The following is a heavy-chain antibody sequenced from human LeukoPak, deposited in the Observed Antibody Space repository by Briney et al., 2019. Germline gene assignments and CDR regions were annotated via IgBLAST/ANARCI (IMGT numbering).Heavy chain of an antibody. D-gene: IGHD3-22*01. Sequence: SETLSLTCTVSGGSISSYYWSWIRQPPGKGLEWIGYIYYSGSTNYNPSLKSRVTISVDTSKNQFSLKLRSVTAADTAVYYCARVVQSTDSSGFYLPEYFQHWGQGTLVTVSS. J-gene: IGHJ1*01. CDR2: IYYSGST. CDR3: ARVVQSTDSSGFYLPEYFQH. V-gene: IGHV4-59*08. CDR1: GGSISSYY.